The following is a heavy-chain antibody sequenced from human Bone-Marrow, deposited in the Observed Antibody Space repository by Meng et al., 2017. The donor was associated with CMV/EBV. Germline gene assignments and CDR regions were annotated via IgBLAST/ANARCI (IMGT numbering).Heavy chain of an antibody. CDR2: IYHSGST. J-gene: IGHJ6*02. D-gene: IGHD5-18*01. Sequence: SETLSLTCTVSGYSISSGYYWGWIRQPPGKGLEWIGSIYHSGSTYYNPSLKSRVTISVDTSKNSLYLQMNSLRAEDMALYYCAKDMGTAMALGMDVWGQGTTVTVSS. CDR3: AKDMGTAMALGMDV. V-gene: IGHV4-38-2*02. CDR1: GYSISSGYY.